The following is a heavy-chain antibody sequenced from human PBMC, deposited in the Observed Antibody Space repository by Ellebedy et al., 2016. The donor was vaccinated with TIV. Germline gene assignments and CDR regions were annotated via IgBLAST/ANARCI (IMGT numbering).Heavy chain of an antibody. V-gene: IGHV3-33*01. D-gene: IGHD4-17*01. CDR2: IWYDGSNK. J-gene: IGHJ4*02. CDR1: GFTFSDYG. CDR3: ARDQGGDYPFDY. Sequence: GESLKISCAASGFTFSDYGMHWVRQAPGKGLEWVAVIWYDGSNKYYADSVKGRFTISRDNSKNTLYLQMNSLRAEDTAVYYCARDQGGDYPFDYWGQGTLVTVSS.